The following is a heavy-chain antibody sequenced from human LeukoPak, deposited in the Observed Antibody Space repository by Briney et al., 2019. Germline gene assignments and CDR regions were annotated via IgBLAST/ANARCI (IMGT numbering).Heavy chain of an antibody. CDR3: AREDPWGPVRFDP. V-gene: IGHV1-69*06. J-gene: IGHJ5*02. CDR1: GGTFSSYA. CDR2: IIPIFGTA. D-gene: IGHD3-16*01. Sequence: SVKVSCKASGGTFSSYAISWVRQAPGQGLEWMGGIIPIFGTANYAQKFQGRVTITADKSTSTAYMELSSLRSEDTAVYYCAREDPWGPVRFDPWGQGTLVTVSS.